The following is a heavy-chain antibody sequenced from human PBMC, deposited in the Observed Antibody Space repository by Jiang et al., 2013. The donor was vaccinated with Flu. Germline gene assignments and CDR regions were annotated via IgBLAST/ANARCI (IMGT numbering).Heavy chain of an antibody. J-gene: IGHJ4*02. CDR2: IYYSGST. CDR3: ARQVDSGSGYYSNTRSDFDY. CDR1: GGSISSSSYY. D-gene: IGHD3-22*01. V-gene: IGHV4-39*01. Sequence: GSGLVKPSETLSLTCTVSGGSISSSSYYWGWIRQPPGKGLEWIGSIYYSGSTYYNPSLKSRVTISVDTSKNQFSLKLSSVTAADTAVYYCARQVDSGSGYYSNTRSDFDYWGQGTLVTVSS.